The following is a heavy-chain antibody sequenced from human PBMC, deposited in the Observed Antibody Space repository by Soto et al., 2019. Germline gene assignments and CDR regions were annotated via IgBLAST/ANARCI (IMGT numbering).Heavy chain of an antibody. J-gene: IGHJ3*01. V-gene: IGHV4-34*01. CDR1: GGSFSGNS. CDR2: SNHRGGT. D-gene: IGHD2-2*01. Sequence: QVQLQQWGAGLLKPSETLSLTCAVYGGSFSGNSWNWIRQPPGKGLEWIGESNHRGGTNYNPSLKSRVSISVDPSKNQFSLRLSAVTAAYTAVFCCAREIPCSSTSCLENGIDAFDVWCQGTMVTVSS. CDR3: AREIPCSSTSCLENGIDAFDV.